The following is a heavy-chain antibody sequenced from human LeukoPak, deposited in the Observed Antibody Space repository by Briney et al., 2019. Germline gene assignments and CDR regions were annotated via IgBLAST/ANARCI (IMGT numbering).Heavy chain of an antibody. CDR3: ASYSGSYRNAFDI. V-gene: IGHV4-59*01. Sequence: SETLSLTCTVSGGSISSYYWSWIRQPPGKGLEWIGYIYYSGSTNYNPSLKSRVTISVDTSKNQFSLKLSSVTAADTAVYCCASYSGSYRNAFDIWGQGTMVTVSS. J-gene: IGHJ3*02. CDR1: GGSISSYY. D-gene: IGHD1-26*01. CDR2: IYYSGST.